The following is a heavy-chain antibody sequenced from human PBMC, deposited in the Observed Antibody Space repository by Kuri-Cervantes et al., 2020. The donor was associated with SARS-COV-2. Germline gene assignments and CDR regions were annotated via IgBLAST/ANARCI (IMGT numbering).Heavy chain of an antibody. CDR3: ARETYYYDSSGYYTYYHYGMDV. V-gene: IGHV3-21*04. J-gene: IGHJ6*02. CDR1: GFTFSSYS. D-gene: IGHD3-22*01. CDR2: ISSSSYI. Sequence: GGSLRLSCAASGFTFSSYSMNWVRQAPGKGLEWVSSISSSSYIYYADSVKGRFTISRDNAKNSLYLQMNSLRAEDTAVYYCARETYYYDSSGYYTYYHYGMDVWGQGTTVTVSS.